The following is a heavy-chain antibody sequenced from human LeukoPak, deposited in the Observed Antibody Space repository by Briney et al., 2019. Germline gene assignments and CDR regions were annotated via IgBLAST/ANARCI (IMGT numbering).Heavy chain of an antibody. Sequence: PSETLSLTCAVYGGSFSGYYWSWIRQPPGKGLEWIGEINHSGSTNYNPSLKSRVTISVDTSKNQFSLKLSSVTAADTAVYYCARGRLVVPAAIHNPFDYWGQGTLVTVSS. V-gene: IGHV4-34*01. CDR3: ARGRLVVPAAIHNPFDY. CDR1: GGSFSGYY. CDR2: INHSGST. J-gene: IGHJ4*02. D-gene: IGHD2-2*02.